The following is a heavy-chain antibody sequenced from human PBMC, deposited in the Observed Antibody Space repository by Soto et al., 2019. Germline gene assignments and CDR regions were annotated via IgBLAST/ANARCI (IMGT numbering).Heavy chain of an antibody. Sequence: QVQLQESGPGLVKPSQTLSLTCTVSGGSISSGGYYWSWIRQHPGKGLEWIGYIYYSGSTYYNPSLKSRVTISVDTSKNQFSLKLSSVTAADTAVCYCARDGGYCSSTSCSGNWFDPWGQGTLVTVSS. J-gene: IGHJ5*02. CDR1: GGSISSGGYY. D-gene: IGHD2-2*01. CDR3: ARDGGYCSSTSCSGNWFDP. V-gene: IGHV4-31*03. CDR2: IYYSGST.